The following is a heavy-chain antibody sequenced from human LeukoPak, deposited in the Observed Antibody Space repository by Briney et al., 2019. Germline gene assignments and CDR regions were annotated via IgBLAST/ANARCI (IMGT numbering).Heavy chain of an antibody. CDR1: ASTFPTSG. CDR3: AKSWDSRGIAAAGSFDY. J-gene: IGHJ4*02. V-gene: IGHV1-18*01. Sequence: APGQVPCHASASTFPTSGISCVRRARGQRGKGMGWIRTYNGNTNYEQKLQGRVTMTTDTSTGTAYIELRSLRSDDTAVYYCAKSWDSRGIAAAGSFDYWGQGTLATVSS. CDR2: IRTYNGNT. D-gene: IGHD6-13*01.